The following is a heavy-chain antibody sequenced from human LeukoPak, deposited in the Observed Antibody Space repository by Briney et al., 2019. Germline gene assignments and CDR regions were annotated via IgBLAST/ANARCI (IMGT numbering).Heavy chain of an antibody. D-gene: IGHD3-10*01. CDR1: GFTFSSYS. CDR3: ASTWSGYYGSGTDY. V-gene: IGHV3-21*01. J-gene: IGHJ4*02. Sequence: GGSLRLSCAASGFTFSSYSMNWVRQAPGKGLEWASSISSSSSYIYYADSVKGRFTISRDNAKNSLYLQMNSLRAEDTAVYYCASTWSGYYGSGTDYWGQGTLVTVSS. CDR2: ISSSSSYI.